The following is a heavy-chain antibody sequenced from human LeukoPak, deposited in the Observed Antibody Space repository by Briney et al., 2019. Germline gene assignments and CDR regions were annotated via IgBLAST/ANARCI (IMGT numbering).Heavy chain of an antibody. Sequence: GGSLRLSCAASGFTFSSYSMNWVRQAPGKGLEWVSSISSSSSYIYYVDSVKGRFTISRDNAKNSLYLQMNSLRAEDTAVYYCARDRDYGDYSGAFDIWGQGTMVTVSS. CDR3: ARDRDYGDYSGAFDI. J-gene: IGHJ3*02. D-gene: IGHD4-17*01. CDR2: ISSSSSYI. CDR1: GFTFSSYS. V-gene: IGHV3-21*01.